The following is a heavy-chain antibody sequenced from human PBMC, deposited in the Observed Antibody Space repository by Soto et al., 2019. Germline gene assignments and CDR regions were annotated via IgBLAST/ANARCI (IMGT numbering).Heavy chain of an antibody. CDR2: IHYRGST. CDR3: ARLLSDFQATNRFEY. J-gene: IGHJ4*02. D-gene: IGHD1-26*01. Sequence: WSWIRQHPGKGLECMGCIHYRGSTYYNPSLKSRVTISIDTSKTQFSLKLSSVTAAATAVYYCARLLSDFQATNRFEYWGQGTAVTVS. V-gene: IGHV4-31*02.